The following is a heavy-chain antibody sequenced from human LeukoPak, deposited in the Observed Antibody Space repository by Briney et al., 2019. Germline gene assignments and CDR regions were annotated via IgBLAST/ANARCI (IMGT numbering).Heavy chain of an antibody. J-gene: IGHJ4*02. V-gene: IGHV4-59*08. CDR2: IYYSGST. Sequence: SETLSLTCTVSGGSISSYYWSWIRQPSGKGLEWIGYIYYSGSTNYNPSLKSRVTISVDTSKNQFSLKLSSVTAADTAVYYCARQPTVVTPFDYWGQGTLVTVSS. CDR1: GGSISSYY. D-gene: IGHD4-23*01. CDR3: ARQPTVVTPFDY.